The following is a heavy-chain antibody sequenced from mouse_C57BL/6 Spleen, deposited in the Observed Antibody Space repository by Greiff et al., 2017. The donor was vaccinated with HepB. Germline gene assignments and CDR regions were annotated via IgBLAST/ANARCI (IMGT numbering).Heavy chain of an antibody. CDR2: IHPNSGST. CDR1: GYTFTSYW. D-gene: IGHD1-1*01. J-gene: IGHJ3*01. CDR3: ARSDYGSPFAY. Sequence: VQLQQSGAELVKPGASVKLSCKASGYTFTSYWMHWVKQRPGQGLEWIGMIHPNSGSTNYNEKFKSKATLTVDKSSSTAYMQLSSLTSEDSAVYYCARSDYGSPFAYWGQGTLVTVSA. V-gene: IGHV1-64*01.